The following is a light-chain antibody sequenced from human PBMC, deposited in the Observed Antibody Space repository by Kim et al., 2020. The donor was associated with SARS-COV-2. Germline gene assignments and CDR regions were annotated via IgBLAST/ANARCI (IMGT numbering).Light chain of an antibody. Sequence: QSVLTQPPSASGTPGQRVTISCSGSSSNIGSNTVNWYQQLPGTAPKLLIYSNNQRPSGVPDRFSGSKSGTSASLAISGLQSEDEADYYCAAWDDSLNVPVFGTGTKVT. J-gene: IGLJ1*01. CDR3: AAWDDSLNVPV. CDR1: SSNIGSNT. CDR2: SNN. V-gene: IGLV1-44*01.